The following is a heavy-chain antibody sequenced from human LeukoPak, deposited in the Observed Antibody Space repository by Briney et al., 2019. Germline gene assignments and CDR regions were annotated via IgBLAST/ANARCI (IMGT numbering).Heavy chain of an antibody. CDR3: AKERRYGGNSRLDY. CDR2: ISGSGGST. Sequence: PGGSLRLSCAASGFTFSSYAMSWVRQAPGKGLEWVSAISGSGGSTYYADSAKGRFTISRDNSKNTLYLQMNSLRAEDTAVYYCAKERRYGGNSRLDYWGQGTLVTVSS. CDR1: GFTFSSYA. J-gene: IGHJ4*02. V-gene: IGHV3-23*01. D-gene: IGHD4-23*01.